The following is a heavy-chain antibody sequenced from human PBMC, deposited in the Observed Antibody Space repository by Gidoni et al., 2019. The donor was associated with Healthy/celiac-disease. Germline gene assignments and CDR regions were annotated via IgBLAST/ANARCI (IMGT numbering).Heavy chain of an antibody. CDR3: AREGIHISRTFDP. V-gene: IGHV3-48*01. D-gene: IGHD2-21*01. CDR1: GFTFSSYS. CDR2: ISSSSSTI. J-gene: IGHJ5*02. Sequence: EVQLVESGGGLVQPGGSLRLSCAASGFTFSSYSMNWVRQAPGKGLEWVSYISSSSSTIYYADSVKGRFTISRDNAKNSLYLQMNSLRAEDTAVYYCAREGIHISRTFDPWGQGTLVTVSS.